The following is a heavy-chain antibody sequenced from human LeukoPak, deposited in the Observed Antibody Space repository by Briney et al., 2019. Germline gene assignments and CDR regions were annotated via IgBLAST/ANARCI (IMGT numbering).Heavy chain of an antibody. CDR1: GGSISSGGYY. CDR3: ARDSTYSSGWYPGRPQTRYNWFDP. Sequence: SQTLSLTCTVSGGSISSGGYYWSWIRQHPGKGLEWIGYIYYSGSTYYNPSLKSRVTISVDTSKNQFSLKLSSVTAADTAVYYCARDSTYSSGWYPGRPQTRYNWFDPWGQGTLVTVSS. D-gene: IGHD6-19*01. J-gene: IGHJ5*02. V-gene: IGHV4-31*03. CDR2: IYYSGST.